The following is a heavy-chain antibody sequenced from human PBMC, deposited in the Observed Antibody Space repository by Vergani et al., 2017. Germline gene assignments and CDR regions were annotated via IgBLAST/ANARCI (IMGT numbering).Heavy chain of an antibody. J-gene: IGHJ6*02. CDR1: GGSFSGYY. D-gene: IGHD6-6*01. CDR3: AREEYSSSLEDYYYYGMDV. CDR2: INHSGST. V-gene: IGHV4-34*01. Sequence: QVQLQQWGAGLLKPSETLSLTCAVYGGSFSGYYWSWIRQPPGKGLEWIGEINHSGSTNYNPSLKSRVTISVDTSKNQFSLKLSSVTAADTAVYYCAREEYSSSLEDYYYYGMDVWGQGTTVTVSS.